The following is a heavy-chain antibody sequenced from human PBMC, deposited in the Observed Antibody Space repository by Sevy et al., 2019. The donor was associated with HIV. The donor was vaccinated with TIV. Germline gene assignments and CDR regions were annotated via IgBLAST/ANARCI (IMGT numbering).Heavy chain of an antibody. D-gene: IGHD1-26*01. J-gene: IGHJ3*02. V-gene: IGHV4-38-2*01. CDR2: IYHSGST. CDR3: ARQEEKWGGPFDI. Sequence: SETLSLTCAVSGYSISSGYYWGWIRQPPGKGLEWIGSIYHSGSTYYNPSLKSQVTISVDTSKNQFSLKLSSVTAADTAVYYCARQEEKWGGPFDIWGQGTMVTVSS. CDR1: GYSISSGYY.